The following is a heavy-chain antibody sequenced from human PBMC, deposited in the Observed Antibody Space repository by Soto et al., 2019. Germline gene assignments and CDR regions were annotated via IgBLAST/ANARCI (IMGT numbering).Heavy chain of an antibody. J-gene: IGHJ4*02. D-gene: IGHD1-1*01. CDR2: INESGST. V-gene: IGHV4-34*01. Sequence: QVQLQQWGAGLVKPSETLSLSCAVYGQSFSGHSWAWIRQPPGKGLEWLGEINESGSTYYNPSLNSRVTISTDTSKNQFSLKLSSVSAAATAAYFCARGSGIVALPGELEDVKYDYWGQGTLVNVSS. CDR3: ARGSGIVALPGELEDVKYDY. CDR1: GQSFSGHS.